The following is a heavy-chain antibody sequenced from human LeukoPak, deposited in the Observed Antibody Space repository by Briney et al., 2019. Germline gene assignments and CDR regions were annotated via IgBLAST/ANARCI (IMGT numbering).Heavy chain of an antibody. CDR2: ISSSSSYI. CDR3: ARVGGGGYNYEAFDI. CDR1: GFTFSSYS. J-gene: IGHJ3*02. Sequence: GGSLRLPCAASGFTFSSYSMNWVRQAPGKGLERVSSISSSSSYIYYADPVKGRFTISRDNAKNSLYLQMNSLRAEDTAVYYCARVGGGGYNYEAFDIWGQGTMVTVSS. V-gene: IGHV3-21*01. D-gene: IGHD5-24*01.